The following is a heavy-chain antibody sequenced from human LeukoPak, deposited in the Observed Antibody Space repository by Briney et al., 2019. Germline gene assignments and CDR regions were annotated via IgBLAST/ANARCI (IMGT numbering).Heavy chain of an antibody. CDR3: ARESFSVGAFDI. CDR2: IYYNGNT. Sequence: SETLSLTCSVSGGPINSHYWSWIRQPPGKGLEWIGYIYYNGNTNYNTSLKSRVTIAVDTSKNQFSLKLSSVTAADTAVYYCARESFSVGAFDIWGQGTMVTVSS. V-gene: IGHV4-59*08. D-gene: IGHD3-10*01. CDR1: GGPINSHY. J-gene: IGHJ3*02.